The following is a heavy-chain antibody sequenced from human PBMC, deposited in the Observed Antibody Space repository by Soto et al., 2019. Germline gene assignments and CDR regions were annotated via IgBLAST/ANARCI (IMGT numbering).Heavy chain of an antibody. CDR3: ASLNKGFLYYYEGSGPHPNFDY. D-gene: IGHD3-22*01. V-gene: IGHV1-69*02. CDR2: IIPILGIA. CDR1: GGTFSSYT. Sequence: ASVKVSCKASGGTFSSYTISWVRQAPGQGLEWMGRIIPILGIANYAQKFQGRVTITADKSTSTAYMELSSLRSEDTAVYYCASLNKGFLYYYEGSGPHPNFDYGGQEPLVTAPS. J-gene: IGHJ4*02.